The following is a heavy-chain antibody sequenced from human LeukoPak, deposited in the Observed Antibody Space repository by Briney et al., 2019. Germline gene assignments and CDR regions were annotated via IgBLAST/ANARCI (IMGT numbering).Heavy chain of an antibody. Sequence: AGGSLRLSCAASGFTFSSYWMHWVRQAPGKGLVWVSRINNDGSSTSYADSVKGRFTISRDDAKNTLYLQMNSLRAEDTAVYFCVNGDSRDFWGQGTLVTVSS. J-gene: IGHJ4*02. D-gene: IGHD3-10*01. CDR3: VNGDSRDF. CDR2: INNDGSST. V-gene: IGHV3-74*01. CDR1: GFTFSSYW.